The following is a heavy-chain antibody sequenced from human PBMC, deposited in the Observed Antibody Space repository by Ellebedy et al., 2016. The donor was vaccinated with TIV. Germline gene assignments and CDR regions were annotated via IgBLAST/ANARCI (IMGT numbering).Heavy chain of an antibody. J-gene: IGHJ2*01. Sequence: GGSLRLSCAASGFTFSNFWMNWVRQAPGKGLEWVSSISSSSSYIYYADSVKGRFTISRDNAKNSLYLQMNSLRAEDTAVYYCASGVGATNWYFDLWGRGTLVTVSS. CDR1: GFTFSNFW. CDR3: ASGVGATNWYFDL. CDR2: ISSSSSYI. V-gene: IGHV3-21*01. D-gene: IGHD1-26*01.